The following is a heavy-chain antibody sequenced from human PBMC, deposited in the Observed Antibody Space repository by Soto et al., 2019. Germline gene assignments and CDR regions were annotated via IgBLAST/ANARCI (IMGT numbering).Heavy chain of an antibody. CDR2: IDSSGSI. D-gene: IGHD6-13*01. J-gene: IGHJ3*01. V-gene: IGHV4-59*01. Sequence: SETLSLTCTVSGFSISSYYWSWIRQPPGKGLEWIAYIDSSGSIKYNPSLKSRVTISVDTSKNQISLKLSSVTAADTAVYYCARDRIAADGTEVAFDFWGQGTMVTVSS. CDR3: ARDRIAADGTEVAFDF. CDR1: GFSISSYY.